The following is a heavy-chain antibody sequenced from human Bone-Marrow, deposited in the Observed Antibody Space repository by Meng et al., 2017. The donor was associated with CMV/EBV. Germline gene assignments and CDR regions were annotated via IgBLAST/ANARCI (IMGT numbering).Heavy chain of an antibody. CDR1: GGSISGTSYY. Sequence: GSLRLSCTVSGGSISGTSYYWGWNRQPPGKGLECIGSIHYSGDTHNNSSLKSRVTLSVDTSKNQFSLRLKSVTAADTAVYFCARYGTPGFDPWGQGILVTVSS. J-gene: IGHJ5*02. V-gene: IGHV4-39*07. CDR3: ARYGTPGFDP. D-gene: IGHD1-1*01. CDR2: IHYSGDT.